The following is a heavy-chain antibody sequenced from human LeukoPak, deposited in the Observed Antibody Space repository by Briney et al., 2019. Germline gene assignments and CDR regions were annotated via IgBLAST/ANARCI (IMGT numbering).Heavy chain of an antibody. CDR3: SRDPAVSYDYVWGSFAGY. Sequence: AGGSLRLSCAASGFTFSSYEMNWVRQAPGKGLKWISYISSSGTTKYYADSVKGRFTISRDNAKNSLYLQMNSLRAEDTAVYYCSRDPAVSYDYVWGSFAGYWGQGTLVTVSS. D-gene: IGHD3-16*01. CDR2: ISSSGTTK. CDR1: GFTFSSYE. J-gene: IGHJ4*02. V-gene: IGHV3-48*03.